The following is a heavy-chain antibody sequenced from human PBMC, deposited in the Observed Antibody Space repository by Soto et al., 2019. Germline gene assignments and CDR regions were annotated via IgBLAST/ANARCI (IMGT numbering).Heavy chain of an antibody. CDR3: ARQQDKTYSDDFLNLDAFDI. Sequence: SETLSLTCTVSGDSITDGDYYWSWIRQPPGKDLEWIGTVSSTGGTFYNPSLRGRVTISVDTSKNQFSLKLSSVTAADTAVYYCARQQDKTYSDDFLNLDAFDIWGQGTMVTVSS. J-gene: IGHJ3*02. CDR1: GDSITDGDYY. D-gene: IGHD1-26*01. CDR2: VSSTGGT. V-gene: IGHV4-39*01.